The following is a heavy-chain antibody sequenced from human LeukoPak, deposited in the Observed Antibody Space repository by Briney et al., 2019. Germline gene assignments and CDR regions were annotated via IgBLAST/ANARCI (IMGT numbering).Heavy chain of an antibody. D-gene: IGHD3-22*01. Sequence: GGSLRLSCAASGFTFSKAWMSWFRQATGKGLEWLGRIKSNADGGTTDYAAPVQGRITISRDDSQNTLYLQLDSLKAEDTAVYYCSTYRWQYDSSGYDCWGQGTLVAVSS. CDR2: IKSNADGGTT. J-gene: IGHJ4*02. V-gene: IGHV3-15*01. CDR3: STYRWQYDSSGYDC. CDR1: GFTFSKAW.